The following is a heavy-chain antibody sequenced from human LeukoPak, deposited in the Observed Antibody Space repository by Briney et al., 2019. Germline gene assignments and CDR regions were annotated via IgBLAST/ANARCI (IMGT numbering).Heavy chain of an antibody. CDR3: ARLLAVAGNRGFQH. Sequence: SETLSLTCTVSGGSISSYYWSWIRQPPGKGLEWIGYIYYSGSTNYNPSLKSRVTISVDTSKNQFSLKLSSVTAADTAVYYCARLLAVAGNRGFQHWGQGTLVTVSS. CDR2: IYYSGST. J-gene: IGHJ1*01. V-gene: IGHV4-59*01. CDR1: GGSISSYY. D-gene: IGHD6-19*01.